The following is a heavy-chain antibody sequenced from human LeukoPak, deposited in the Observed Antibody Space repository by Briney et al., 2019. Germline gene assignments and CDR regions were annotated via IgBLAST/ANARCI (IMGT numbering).Heavy chain of an antibody. V-gene: IGHV4-39*01. D-gene: IGHD2-21*02. J-gene: IGHJ4*02. CDR1: GGSISSSSYY. CDR2: IYYSGST. CDR3: ARHIVVVTAYDY. Sequence: SETLSLTCTVCGGSISSSSYYWGWIRQPPGKGLEWIGSIYYSGSTYYNPSLKSRVTISVDTSKNQFSLKLSSVTAADTAVYYCARHIVVVTAYDYWGQGTLVTVSS.